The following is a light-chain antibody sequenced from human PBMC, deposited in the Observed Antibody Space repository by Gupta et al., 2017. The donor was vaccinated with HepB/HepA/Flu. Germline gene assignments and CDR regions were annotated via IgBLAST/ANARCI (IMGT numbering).Light chain of an antibody. V-gene: IGKV1-39*01. CDR1: QNIGRS. J-gene: IGKJ5*01. Sequence: DIQMTPSPSSLSASVGDRVTIPCRASQNIGRSLNWYQQRPGKAHNLLIFAAFSLQSGVPSRFSGSGSGTDFSLTISRLQPEDFATYYCQHTDSLPSTFGQGTRMEIE. CDR3: QHTDSLPST. CDR2: AAF.